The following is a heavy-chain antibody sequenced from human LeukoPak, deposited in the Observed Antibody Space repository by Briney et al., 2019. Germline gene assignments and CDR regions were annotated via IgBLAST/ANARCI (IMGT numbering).Heavy chain of an antibody. J-gene: IGHJ6*03. D-gene: IGHD3-10*01. CDR3: ARERSRVVRGVSPYMDV. V-gene: IGHV4-59*12. Sequence: PSETLSLTCTVSGGSISSYYWSWIRQPPGKGLEWIGYIYYSGSTNYNPSLKSRVTISVDTSKNQFSLKLSSVTAADTAVYYCARERSRVVRGVSPYMDVWGKGTTVTISS. CDR2: IYYSGST. CDR1: GGSISSYY.